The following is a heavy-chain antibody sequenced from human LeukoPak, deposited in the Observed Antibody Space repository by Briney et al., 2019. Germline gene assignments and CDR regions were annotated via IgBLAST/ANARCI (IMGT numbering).Heavy chain of an antibody. V-gene: IGHV1-24*01. CDR1: GYTLTELS. Sequence: ASVKVSCKVSGYTLTELSMHWVRQAPGKGLEWMGGFDPEDGETIYAQKFQGRVTMTEDTSTDTAYMELSSLRSEDTAVYYCATSSGYTAMVPGHDYWGQGTLVTVSS. CDR3: ATSSGYTAMVPGHDY. J-gene: IGHJ4*02. D-gene: IGHD5-18*01. CDR2: FDPEDGET.